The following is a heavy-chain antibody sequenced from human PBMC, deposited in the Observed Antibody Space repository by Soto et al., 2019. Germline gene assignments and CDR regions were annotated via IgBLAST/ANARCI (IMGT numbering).Heavy chain of an antibody. CDR3: ARRLSRHHYYYMDV. V-gene: IGHV4-39*01. CDR2: IYYSGST. Sequence: SETLSLTCTVSGGSISSSSYYWGWIRQPPGKGLEWIGSIYYSGSTYYNPSLKSRVTISVDTSKNQFSLKLSSVTAADTAVYYCARRLSRHHYYYMDVWGKGTTVTVSS. J-gene: IGHJ6*03. CDR1: GGSISSSSYY.